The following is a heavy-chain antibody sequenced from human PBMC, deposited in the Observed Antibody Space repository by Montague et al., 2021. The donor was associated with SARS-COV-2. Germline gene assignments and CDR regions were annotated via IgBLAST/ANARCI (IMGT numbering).Heavy chain of an antibody. V-gene: IGHV6-1*01. J-gene: IGHJ5*02. CDR1: GDSVSSNSAA. CDR2: TYYRSQWYN. D-gene: IGHD2-15*01. Sequence: CAISGDSVSSNSAAWDWIRQSPSRGLEWLGRTYYRSQWYNDYAVSVSSRIAINPDTSKNHFSLQLDSVTPEDTAVYYCARSQHCGGGRCYSLSWFDPWGQGTLVIVSS. CDR3: ARSQHCGGGRCYSLSWFDP.